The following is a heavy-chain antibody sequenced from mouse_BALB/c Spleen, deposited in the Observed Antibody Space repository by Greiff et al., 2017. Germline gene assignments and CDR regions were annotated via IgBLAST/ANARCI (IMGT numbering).Heavy chain of an antibody. Sequence: VQLQQSGAELVRPGTSVKVSCKASGYAFTNYLIEWVKQRPGQGLEWIGVINPGSGGTNYNEKFKGKATLTADKSSSTAYMQLSSLTSDDSAVYFCARDDYDRRFAYWGQGTLVTVSA. CDR1: GYAFTNYL. V-gene: IGHV1-54*01. CDR3: ARDDYDRRFAY. CDR2: INPGSGGT. D-gene: IGHD2-4*01. J-gene: IGHJ3*01.